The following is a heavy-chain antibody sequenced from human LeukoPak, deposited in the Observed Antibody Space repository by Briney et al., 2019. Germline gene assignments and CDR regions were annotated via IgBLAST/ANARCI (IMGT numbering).Heavy chain of an antibody. D-gene: IGHD5-24*01. CDR1: GYTFTGYY. CDR3: AREDGHSPDP. V-gene: IGHV1-2*02. J-gene: IGHJ5*02. CDR2: INPNSGGT. Sequence: ASVKVSCKASGYTFTGYYIHWLRQAPGQGLEWMGWINPNSGGTTYAQNFQGRVTMTRDTSISTAYMELSRLTSDDTAVYYCAREDGHSPDPWGQGTLVTVSS.